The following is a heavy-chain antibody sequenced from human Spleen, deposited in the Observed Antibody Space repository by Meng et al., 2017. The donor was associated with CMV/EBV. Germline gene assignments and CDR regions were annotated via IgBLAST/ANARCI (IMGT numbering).Heavy chain of an antibody. V-gene: IGHV4-59*01. J-gene: IGHJ6*02. CDR3: ARDSPAGLPPYYYGADV. Sequence: SETLSLTCTVSGGSINSYYWSWIRQPPGKGLEWIGYIYYGGSTNSNPSLRSRVTISGDTSKNQLSLNLSSVTAADTAVYYCARDSPAGLPPYYYGADVWGQGTTVTVSS. CDR2: IYYGGST. CDR1: GGSINSYY. D-gene: IGHD5-18*01.